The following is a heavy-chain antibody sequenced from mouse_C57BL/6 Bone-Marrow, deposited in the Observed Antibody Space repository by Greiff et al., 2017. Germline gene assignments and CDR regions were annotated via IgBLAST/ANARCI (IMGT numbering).Heavy chain of an antibody. D-gene: IGHD1-1*01. CDR1: GYAFSSYW. V-gene: IGHV1-80*01. J-gene: IGHJ2*01. Sequence: VQLQQSGAELVKPGASVKISCKASGYAFSSYWMNWVKQRPGKGLEWIGQIYPGDGDTNYNGKFKGKATLTADKSSSTAYMQLSSLTSEDSAVYFWARKAPYYYGSRSFDYWGQGTTLTVSS. CDR3: ARKAPYYYGSRSFDY. CDR2: IYPGDGDT.